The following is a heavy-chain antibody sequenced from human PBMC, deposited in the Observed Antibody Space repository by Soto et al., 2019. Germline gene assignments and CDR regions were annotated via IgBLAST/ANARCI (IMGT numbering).Heavy chain of an antibody. CDR1: GYSISSGYY. V-gene: IGHV4-38-2*01. CDR2: IYHSGST. Sequence: PSETLSLTCAVSGYSISSGYYWGWIRQPPGKGLEWIGSIYHSGSTYYNPPLKSRVTISVDTSKNQFSLKLSSVTAADTAVYYCASILVVAAHDAFDIWGQGTMVTVSS. D-gene: IGHD2-15*01. CDR3: ASILVVAAHDAFDI. J-gene: IGHJ3*02.